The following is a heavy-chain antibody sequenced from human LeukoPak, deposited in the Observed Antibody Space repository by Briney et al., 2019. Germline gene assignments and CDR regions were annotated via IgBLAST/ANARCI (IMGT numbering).Heavy chain of an antibody. J-gene: IGHJ4*02. V-gene: IGHV3-9*03. CDR3: AKGRGYSYGYLADY. CDR1: GFTFDDYA. CDR2: INWNSGSI. Sequence: GGSLRLSCAASGFTFDDYAMHWVRQAPGKGLEWVSGINWNSGSIGYADSVKGRFTISRDNAKNSLYLQMNSLRAEDMALYYCAKGRGYSYGYLADYWGQGTLVTVSS. D-gene: IGHD5-18*01.